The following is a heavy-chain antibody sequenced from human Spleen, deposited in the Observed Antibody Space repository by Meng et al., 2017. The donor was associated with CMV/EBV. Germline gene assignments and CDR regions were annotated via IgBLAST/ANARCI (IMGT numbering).Heavy chain of an antibody. J-gene: IGHJ5*02. CDR2: IHYSGST. CDR3: ARYVFDSSSLYSNWFDP. Sequence: QGQLPEAGPGLVKPSQTLSLTCTVSGGSISSGTYYWGWIRQLPGKGLEWIAYIHYSGSTYYSPSLKSRVTISVDTSRNQLSLKLSSMTAADTAVYYCARYVFDSSSLYSNWFDPWGQGTLVTVSS. D-gene: IGHD3-22*01. V-gene: IGHV4-31*03. CDR1: GGSISSGTYY.